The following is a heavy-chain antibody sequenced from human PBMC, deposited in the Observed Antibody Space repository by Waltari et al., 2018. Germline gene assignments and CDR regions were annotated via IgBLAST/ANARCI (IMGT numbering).Heavy chain of an antibody. J-gene: IGHJ6*03. CDR2: ISSSGTTR. V-gene: IGHV3-48*04. D-gene: IGHD6-6*01. CDR1: GFTFSSYS. CDR3: ASSPPAEYYYYMDV. Sequence: EVQLVESGGGLVQPGGSLSLSCAASGFTFSSYSMNWVRQAPGKGLEWVSYISSSGTTRHYADSVKGRFTISRDNAKKSLYLQVNSLRVEDSAVYYCASSPPAEYYYYMDVWGKGTTVTVSS.